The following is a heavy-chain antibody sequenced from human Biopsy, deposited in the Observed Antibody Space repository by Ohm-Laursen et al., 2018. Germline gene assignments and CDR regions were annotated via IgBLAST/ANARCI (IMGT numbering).Heavy chain of an antibody. CDR2: ISNSGNT. CDR1: GDSINSSY. V-gene: IGHV4-59*08. Sequence: SQTLSLTCTVSGDSINSSYWSWIRQPPGKGLEWIGFISNSGNTNYNPSLKSRVTISVDTSKNQISLKLDSVTVADTAVFYCARRGSGGRSFDYWGQGSLVTVPS. D-gene: IGHD2-15*01. CDR3: ARRGSGGRSFDY. J-gene: IGHJ4*02.